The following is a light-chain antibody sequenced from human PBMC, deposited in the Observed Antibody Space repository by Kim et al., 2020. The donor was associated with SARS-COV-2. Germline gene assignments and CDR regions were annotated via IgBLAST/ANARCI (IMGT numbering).Light chain of an antibody. J-gene: IGLJ1*01. CDR1: SSDVGGYDY. CDR3: CSYPGSYTFV. CDR2: DVS. Sequence: QSALTQPRSVSGSPGQSVTISCTGTSSDVGGYDYVSWYQQHPGKAPKLMLYDVSKRPSGVPDRFSGSKSGNTASLTISGLQAEDEADYYCCSYPGSYTFVFGSGTKVTVL. V-gene: IGLV2-11*01.